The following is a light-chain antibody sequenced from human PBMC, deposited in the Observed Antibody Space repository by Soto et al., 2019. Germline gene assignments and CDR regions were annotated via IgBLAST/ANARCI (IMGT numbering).Light chain of an antibody. V-gene: IGKV3-20*01. CDR1: QSVSSSY. CDR3: QQYGSSPPIT. CDR2: GAS. Sequence: IVLTQAPGPLSFSARERANLSCSPRQSVSSSYLAWYQQKPGQAPRLLIYGASSRATGIPDRFSGSGSGTDFTLTISRLEPEDFAVYYCQQYGSSPPITFGQGTRLEIK. J-gene: IGKJ5*01.